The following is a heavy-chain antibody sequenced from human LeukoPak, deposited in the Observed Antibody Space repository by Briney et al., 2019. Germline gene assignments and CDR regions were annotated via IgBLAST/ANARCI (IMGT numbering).Heavy chain of an antibody. J-gene: IGHJ4*02. CDR2: ISSSGSTI. CDR1: GFTFSSYA. Sequence: GGSLRLSCAASGFTFSSYAMHWVRQAPGKGLEWVSYISSSGSTIYYADSVKGRFTISRDNAKNSLYLQMNSLRAEDTAVYYCAKAVAATHNDYWGQGTLVTVSS. D-gene: IGHD2-15*01. CDR3: AKAVAATHNDY. V-gene: IGHV3-48*03.